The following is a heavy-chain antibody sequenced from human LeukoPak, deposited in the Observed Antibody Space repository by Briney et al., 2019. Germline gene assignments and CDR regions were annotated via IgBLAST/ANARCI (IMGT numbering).Heavy chain of an antibody. CDR2: IYPGDSDT. CDR1: GYSFTSYW. J-gene: IGHJ4*02. CDR3: VRRQYFDSSGYGIDY. Sequence: GESLKISCKGFGYSFTSYWIGWVRQMPGKGREWMGIIYPGDSDTKYSPSFQGQVTISADESISTAYLQWTTLKASDTAMYYCVRRQYFDSSGYGIDYWGQGTLVTVSS. D-gene: IGHD3-22*01. V-gene: IGHV5-51*01.